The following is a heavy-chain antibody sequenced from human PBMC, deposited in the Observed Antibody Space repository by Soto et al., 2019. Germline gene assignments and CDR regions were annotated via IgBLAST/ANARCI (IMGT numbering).Heavy chain of an antibody. CDR1: GGSISSYY. CDR2: IYYSGST. CDR3: AGHGVYSYGLKPYYYMDV. V-gene: IGHV4-59*08. J-gene: IGHJ6*03. D-gene: IGHD5-18*01. Sequence: PSETLSLTCTVSGGSISSYYWGWIRQPPGKGLEWIGYIYYSGSTNYNPSLKSRVTISVDTSKNQFSLKLSSVTAADTAVYYCAGHGVYSYGLKPYYYMDVWGKGTTVTVSS.